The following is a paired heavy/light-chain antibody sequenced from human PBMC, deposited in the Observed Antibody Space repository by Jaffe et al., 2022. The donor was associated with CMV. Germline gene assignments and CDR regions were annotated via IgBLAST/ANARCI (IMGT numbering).Light chain of an antibody. Sequence: QSALTQPASVSGSPGQSITISCTGTSSDVGSYNLVSWYQQHPGKAPKLMIYEVSKRPSGVSHRFSGSKSGNTASLIISGLQAEDEADYYCCSYAGSSRVFGGGTKLTVL. CDR1: SSDVGSYNL. CDR2: EVS. CDR3: CSYAGSSRV. V-gene: IGLV2-23*02. J-gene: IGLJ3*02.
Heavy chain of an antibody. V-gene: IGHV3-48*02. J-gene: IGHJ6*02. CDR2: ISSSSSTI. CDR1: GFTLSSYS. D-gene: IGHD1-26*01. Sequence: EVELVESGGGLVQPGGSLRLSCAASGFTLSSYSMNWVRQAPGKGLEWVSYISSSSSTIYYADSVKGRFTISRDNAKNSLSLQMNSLRDEDTAVYYCARESHSGGYWGSDNYGMDVWGQGTTVTVSS. CDR3: ARESHSGGYWGSDNYGMDV.